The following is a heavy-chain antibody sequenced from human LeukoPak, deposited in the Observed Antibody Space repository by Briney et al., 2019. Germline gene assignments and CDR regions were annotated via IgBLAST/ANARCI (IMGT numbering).Heavy chain of an antibody. CDR3: ARARYVNSFCAFYI. CDR2: LSKSGNT. CDR1: SHPISRYH. D-gene: IGHD3-9*01. J-gene: IGHJ3*02. Sequence: PSETVPHTRTVSSHPISRYHGRWTRLPPGKGLEWIGYLSKSGNTNYSPSLKSRVTIFGDTSKNQFFLKLSSVTAADTAVYYCARARYVNSFCAFYICGQGTLVTVSS. V-gene: IGHV4-59*01.